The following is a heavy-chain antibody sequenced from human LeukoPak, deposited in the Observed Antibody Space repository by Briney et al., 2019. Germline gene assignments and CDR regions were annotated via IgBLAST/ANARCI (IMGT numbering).Heavy chain of an antibody. V-gene: IGHV1-3*01. Sequence: ASVKVSCKASGYTFTSYAMHWVRQAPGQRLEWMGWINAGNGNTKYSQKFQGRVTITRDTSASTAYMELSSLRSEDTAVYYCARGGVGTVTQFDYWGQGTLVTVSS. CDR1: GYTFTSYA. CDR2: INAGNGNT. CDR3: ARGGVGTVTQFDY. J-gene: IGHJ4*02. D-gene: IGHD4-17*01.